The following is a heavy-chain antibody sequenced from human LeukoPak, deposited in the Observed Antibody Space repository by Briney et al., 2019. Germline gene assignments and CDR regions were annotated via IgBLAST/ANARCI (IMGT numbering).Heavy chain of an antibody. CDR2: IRYDETNN. D-gene: IGHD3-16*01. Sequence: GGSLRLSCAASGFTFSSYAMGWVRQAPGKGLEWVTMIRYDETNNYYADSVKGRFTVSRDNSKNTLYLQMNSLRTEDTAVYYCVGDFDYWGQGTLVTVSS. V-gene: IGHV3-30*02. J-gene: IGHJ4*02. CDR1: GFTFSSYA. CDR3: VGDFDY.